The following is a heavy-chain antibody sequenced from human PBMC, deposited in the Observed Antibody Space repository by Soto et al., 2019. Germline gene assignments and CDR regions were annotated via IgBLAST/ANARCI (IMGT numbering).Heavy chain of an antibody. D-gene: IGHD2-21*01. J-gene: IGHJ4*02. CDR1: GGSISTSDYY. Sequence: QLQLQHSGTGLVKPADTLFLICSVSGGSISTSDYYWVWIRQPPGKGLQWLGTIHSGGRTYYHPSVRSRVTVSRDTSKNEFSLKLTSVTAPDTAVYYCARQVPPGYYDYWGQGTLVTVS. CDR3: ARQVPPGYYDY. V-gene: IGHV4-39*01. CDR2: IHSGGRT.